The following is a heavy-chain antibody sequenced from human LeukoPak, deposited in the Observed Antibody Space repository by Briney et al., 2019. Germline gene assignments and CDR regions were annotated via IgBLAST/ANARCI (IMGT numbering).Heavy chain of an antibody. D-gene: IGHD2-15*01. V-gene: IGHV1-46*01. J-gene: IGHJ3*02. Sequence: GASVKVSCKASGYTFTSYYMHWVRQAPGQGLEWMGIINPSGGSTSYAQKFQGRVTMTRDTSISTAYMELSRLRSDDTAVYYCARGGKRYCSGGSCYSVLDAFDIWGQGTMVTVSS. CDR1: GYTFTSYY. CDR3: ARGGKRYCSGGSCYSVLDAFDI. CDR2: INPSGGST.